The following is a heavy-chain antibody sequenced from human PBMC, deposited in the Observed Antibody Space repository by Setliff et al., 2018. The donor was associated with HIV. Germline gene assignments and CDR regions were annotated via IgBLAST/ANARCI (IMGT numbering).Heavy chain of an antibody. CDR3: AHQELGYCSGGSCPPPHAFDV. V-gene: IGHV2-5*02. CDR1: GFSLSTRGVG. D-gene: IGHD2-15*01. CDR2: IYWDDDK. J-gene: IGHJ3*01. Sequence: SGPTLVNPTQTLTLTCTFSGFSLSTRGVGVGWIRQPPGKALEWLALIYWDDDKRYNPSLKTRLSITKDTSKNQVVLTMTNMDPVDTATYYCAHQELGYCSGGSCPPPHAFDVWGQGTMVTVSS.